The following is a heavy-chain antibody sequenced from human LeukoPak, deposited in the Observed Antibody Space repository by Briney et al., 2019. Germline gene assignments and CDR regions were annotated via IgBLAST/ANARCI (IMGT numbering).Heavy chain of an antibody. V-gene: IGHV3-9*01. CDR3: AKNLGPFDAFDI. CDR2: ISWNSGSI. Sequence: PGGSLRLSCAASGFTFDDYAMHWVRQAPGKGLEWVSGISWNSGSIGYADSVKGRFTISRDNAKNSLYLQMNSLRAEDTAVYYCAKNLGPFDAFDIWGQGTMVTVSS. CDR1: GFTFDDYA. J-gene: IGHJ3*02.